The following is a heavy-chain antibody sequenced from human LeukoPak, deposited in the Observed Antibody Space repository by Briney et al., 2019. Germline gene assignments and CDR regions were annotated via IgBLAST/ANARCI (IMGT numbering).Heavy chain of an antibody. CDR1: GFTFSSYA. CDR2: ISSNGGST. J-gene: IGHJ3*02. V-gene: IGHV3-64*04. Sequence: GGSLRLSCSASGFTFSSYAMHWARQAPGKGLEYVSAISSNGGSTYYADSVKGRFTISRDNAKNSLSLQMNSLRADDAAVYYCARASSKQLAGYLPDGFDIWGQGTMVTVSS. CDR3: ARASSKQLAGYLPDGFDI. D-gene: IGHD3-9*01.